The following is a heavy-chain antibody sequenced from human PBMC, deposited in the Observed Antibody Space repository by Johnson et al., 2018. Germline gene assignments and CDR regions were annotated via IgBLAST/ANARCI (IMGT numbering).Heavy chain of an antibody. CDR2: FYPADSTS. D-gene: IGHD3/OR15-3a*01. CDR1: GYVFTSYW. V-gene: IGHV5-51*01. J-gene: IGHJ3*01. Sequence: VQLVQSGAEVKKAGESLKISCTTSGYVFTSYWIAWVRQVPGKGLEWMGIFYPADSTSKYSPSFQGQVTMSADKSINTAYLQWSSLKASDTAMYYWARHLYGSSYDLFDVWGQGSMVTVSS. CDR3: ARHLYGSSYDLFDV.